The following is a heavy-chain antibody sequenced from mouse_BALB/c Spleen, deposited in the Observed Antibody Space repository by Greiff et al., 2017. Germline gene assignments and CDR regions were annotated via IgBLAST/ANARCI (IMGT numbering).Heavy chain of an antibody. V-gene: IGHV5-12-2*01. J-gene: IGHJ4*01. CDR1: GFTFSSYT. Sequence: EVQVVESGGGLVQPGGSLKLSCAASGFTFSSYTMSWVRQTPEKRLEWVAYISNGGGSTYYPDTVKGRFTISRDNAKNTLYLQMSSLKSEDTAMYYCARHGGSTLYYAMDYWGQGTSVTVSS. CDR2: ISNGGGST. D-gene: IGHD1-1*02. CDR3: ARHGGSTLYYAMDY.